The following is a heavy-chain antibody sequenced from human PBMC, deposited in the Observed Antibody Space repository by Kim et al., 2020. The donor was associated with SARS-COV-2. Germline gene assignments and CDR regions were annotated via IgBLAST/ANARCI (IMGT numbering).Heavy chain of an antibody. CDR1: GGSFSDYT. V-gene: IGHV4-34*01. D-gene: IGHD2-8*02. CDR2: INHSGST. CDR3: ARGRAGVVPSPVLGLGPYYHYYAVGV. Sequence: SETLSLTCAVYGGSFSDYTWTWIRQPPGKGLEWIGEINHSGSTNLSPSLKSRITISVDTSKSQFSLRLKSMTAPDAAVYYCARGRAGVVPSPVLGLGPYYHYYAVGVRGRGTPVPVSS. J-gene: IGHJ6*02.